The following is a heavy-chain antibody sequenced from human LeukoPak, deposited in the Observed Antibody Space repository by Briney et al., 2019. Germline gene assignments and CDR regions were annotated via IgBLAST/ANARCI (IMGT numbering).Heavy chain of an antibody. V-gene: IGHV3-33*01. CDR2: IWYDGSNK. J-gene: IGHJ4*02. CDR3: ARDPGDSSGYYPFHFDY. CDR1: GFTFSSYG. Sequence: GRSLRLSCAASGFTFSSYGMHWVRQAPGKGLEWVAVIWYDGSNKYYADSVKGRSTISRDNSKNTLYLQMNSLRAEDTAVYYCARDPGDSSGYYPFHFDYWGQGTLVTVSS. D-gene: IGHD3-22*01.